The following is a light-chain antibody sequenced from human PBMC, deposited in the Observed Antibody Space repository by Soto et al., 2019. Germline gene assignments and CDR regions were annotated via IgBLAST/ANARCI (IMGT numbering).Light chain of an antibody. J-gene: IGLJ1*01. V-gene: IGLV2-8*01. Sequence: QSVLTQPPSASGSPGQSVTISCAGTSSDVGGYNYVSWYQQYPGKPPKLMIYDVTKRPSGVPDRSSGSKSGNTASLTVSGDLAGGEADYSDTANEDSVNVCGAGDKFTVL. CDR3: TANEDSVNV. CDR2: DVT. CDR1: SSDVGGYNY.